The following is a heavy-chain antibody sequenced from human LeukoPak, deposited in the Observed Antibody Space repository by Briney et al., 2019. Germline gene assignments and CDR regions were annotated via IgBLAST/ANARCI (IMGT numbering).Heavy chain of an antibody. Sequence: SETLSLTCTVSGGSISSYYWSWIRQPPGKGLEWIGYIYTSGSTNYNPSLKSRVTISVDTSKNQFSLKLSSVTAADTAVYYCARVVARARLDYYYYMDVWGKGTTVTVSS. D-gene: IGHD2-15*01. CDR3: ARVVARARLDYYYYMDV. J-gene: IGHJ6*03. CDR1: GGSISSYY. V-gene: IGHV4-4*09. CDR2: IYTSGST.